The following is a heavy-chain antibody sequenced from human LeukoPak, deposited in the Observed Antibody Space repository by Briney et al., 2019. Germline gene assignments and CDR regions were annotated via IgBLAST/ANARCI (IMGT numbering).Heavy chain of an antibody. CDR2: IRYDGSNK. Sequence: TGGSLRLSCAASGFTFSSYAMSWVRQAPGKGLEWVAFIRYDGSNKYYADSVKGRFTISRDNSKNTLYLQMNSLRAEDTAVYYCAKDPPPNNQLLLYYFDYWGQGTLVTVSS. CDR1: GFTFSSYA. CDR3: AKDPPPNNQLLLYYFDY. V-gene: IGHV3-30*02. D-gene: IGHD2-2*01. J-gene: IGHJ4*02.